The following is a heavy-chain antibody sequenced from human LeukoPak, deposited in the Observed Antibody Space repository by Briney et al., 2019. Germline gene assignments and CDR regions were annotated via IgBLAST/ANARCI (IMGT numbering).Heavy chain of an antibody. CDR2: IKQDGSEK. CDR3: ARDGEYYGSGSPDY. CDR1: GFTFSSYW. J-gene: IGHJ4*02. Sequence: GGSLRLSCAASGFTFSSYWMSWVRQAPGKGLEWVANIKQDGSEKYYVDSVKGRSTISRDNAKNSLYLQMNSLRAEDTAVYYCARDGEYYGSGSPDYWGQGTLVTVSS. V-gene: IGHV3-7*03. D-gene: IGHD3-10*01.